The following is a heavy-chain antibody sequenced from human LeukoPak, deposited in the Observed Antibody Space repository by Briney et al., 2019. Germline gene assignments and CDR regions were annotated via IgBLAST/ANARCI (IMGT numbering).Heavy chain of an antibody. CDR3: ARHGPGYCNSTSCYERFDP. Sequence: GESLKISCKGSGYSFTSYWTAWVRQMPGKGLEWMGIIYPGDSDTRYSPSFQGQVTLSADKSISTAYLQWSSLKASDTAMYYCARHGPGYCNSTSCYERFDPWGQGTLVTVSS. J-gene: IGHJ5*02. CDR2: IYPGDSDT. D-gene: IGHD2-2*01. CDR1: GYSFTSYW. V-gene: IGHV5-51*01.